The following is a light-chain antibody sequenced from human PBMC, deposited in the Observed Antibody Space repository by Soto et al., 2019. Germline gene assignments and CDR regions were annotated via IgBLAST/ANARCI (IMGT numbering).Light chain of an antibody. CDR2: GAS. Sequence: EIVLTQSPGTLSLSPGERATLSCRASQSVSSNYLAWYQQKPGQAPRPLIYGASSRATRIPDRFSGSGAGTDFTLTLSRLEPEDFAVYYCQQYGSSPRTFGQGTKVEIK. V-gene: IGKV3-20*01. CDR1: QSVSSNY. CDR3: QQYGSSPRT. J-gene: IGKJ1*01.